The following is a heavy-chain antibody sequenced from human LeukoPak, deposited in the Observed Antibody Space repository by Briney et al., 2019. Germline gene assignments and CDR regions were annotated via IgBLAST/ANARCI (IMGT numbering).Heavy chain of an antibody. V-gene: IGHV4-59*08. Sequence: PSETLSLTRTVSGGSISSFYWSWIRQPPGKGLEWIGYVYFSGSTNYNPSLKSRVTISLDTSKRQFSLKLSSVTAADTAVYYCARRIATSGYDAFDIWGQGTMVTVSS. CDR3: ARRIATSGYDAFDI. CDR1: GGSISSFY. CDR2: VYFSGST. D-gene: IGHD5-12*01. J-gene: IGHJ3*02.